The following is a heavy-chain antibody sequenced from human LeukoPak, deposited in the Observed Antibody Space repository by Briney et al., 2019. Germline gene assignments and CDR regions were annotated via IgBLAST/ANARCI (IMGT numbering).Heavy chain of an antibody. CDR3: ASNGGDRRRWFDP. CDR1: GGSISSGGYS. V-gene: IGHV4-30-2*01. J-gene: IGHJ5*02. CDR2: IYHSGST. D-gene: IGHD2-21*02. Sequence: SETLSLTCAVSGGSISSGGYSWSWIRQPPGKGLEWIGYIYHSGSTYYNPSLKSRVTISVDRSKNQFSLKLSSVTAADMAVYYCASNGGDRRRWFDPWGQGTLVTVSS.